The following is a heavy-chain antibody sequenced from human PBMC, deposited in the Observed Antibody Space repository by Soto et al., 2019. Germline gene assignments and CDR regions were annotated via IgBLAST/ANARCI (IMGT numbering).Heavy chain of an antibody. V-gene: IGHV3-33*01. CDR3: ARLLGDFWSGYFPDY. D-gene: IGHD3-3*01. J-gene: IGHJ4*02. CDR2: IWYDGSNK. Sequence: QVQLVESGGGVVQPGRSLRLSCAASGFTFSSYGMHWVRQAPGKGLEWVAVIWYDGSNKYYADSVKGRFTISRDNSKNTLYLQMNSLRAEDTAVYYCARLLGDFWSGYFPDYWGQGTLVTVSS. CDR1: GFTFSSYG.